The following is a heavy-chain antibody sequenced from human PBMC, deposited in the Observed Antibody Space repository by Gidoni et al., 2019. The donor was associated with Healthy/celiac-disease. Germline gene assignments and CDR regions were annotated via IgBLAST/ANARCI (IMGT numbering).Heavy chain of an antibody. V-gene: IGHV1-46*01. CDR1: GYPFTSSS. J-gene: IGHJ3*02. Sequence: QVQLVQSGAEVKKPGASVKVSCQASGYPFTSSSMPWVRQAPGQGLEWMGIINPSGGSTSYAQKFQGRVTMTRDTSTSTVYMELSSLRSEDTAVYYCARTTEYYDSADDDAFDIWGQGTMVTVSS. CDR2: INPSGGST. CDR3: ARTTEYYDSADDDAFDI. D-gene: IGHD3-22*01.